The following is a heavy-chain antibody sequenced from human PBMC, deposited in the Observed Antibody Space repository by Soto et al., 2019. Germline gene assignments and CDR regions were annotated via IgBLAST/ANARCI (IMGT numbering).Heavy chain of an antibody. CDR3: AKDRDGAAAGPTKFYGMGV. J-gene: IGHJ6*02. V-gene: IGHV3-23*01. Sequence: EVQLLESGGGLVQPGGSLRLSCAASGFTFSSYAMSWVRQAPGKGLEWVSVISGSGDSTYYADSVRGRFTIPRDNSKNTLYMQMNSLRAEDTAVYYCAKDRDGAAAGPTKFYGMGVWGQGTTVTVSS. CDR2: ISGSGDST. D-gene: IGHD6-13*01. CDR1: GFTFSSYA.